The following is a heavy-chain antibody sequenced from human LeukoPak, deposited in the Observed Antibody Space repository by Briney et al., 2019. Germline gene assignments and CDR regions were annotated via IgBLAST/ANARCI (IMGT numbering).Heavy chain of an antibody. Sequence: KASETLSLTCTVSGGSISSYYWSWIRQPPGKGLEWIGYIYYSGSTNYNPSLKSRVTISVDTSKNQFSLKLSSVTAADTAVYYCARSPTGGWYNWFDPWGQGTLVTVSS. CDR1: GGSISSYY. D-gene: IGHD6-19*01. J-gene: IGHJ5*02. V-gene: IGHV4-59*08. CDR3: ARSPTGGWYNWFDP. CDR2: IYYSGST.